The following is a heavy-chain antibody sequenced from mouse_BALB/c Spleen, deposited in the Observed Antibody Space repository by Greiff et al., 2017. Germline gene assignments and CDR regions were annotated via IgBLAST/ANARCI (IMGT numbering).Heavy chain of an antibody. J-gene: IGHJ4*01. CDR3: ARDYYAHLYAMDY. V-gene: IGHV2-9*02. CDR2: IWAGGST. D-gene: IGHD1-1*01. CDR1: GFSLTSYG. Sequence: VKLMESGPGLVAPSQSLSITCTVSGFSLTSYGVHWVRQPPGKGLEWLGVIWAGGSTNYNSALMSRLSISKDNSKSQVFLKMNSLQTDDTAMYYCARDYYAHLYAMDYWGQGTSVTVSS.